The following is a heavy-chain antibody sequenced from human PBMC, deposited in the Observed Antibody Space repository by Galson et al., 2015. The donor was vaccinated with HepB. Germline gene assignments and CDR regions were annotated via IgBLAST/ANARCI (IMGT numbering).Heavy chain of an antibody. J-gene: IGHJ6*03. CDR2: IKSKTDGGTT. CDR3: TTLYSGYDDGAHYYYYYMDV. Sequence: SLRLSCAASGFTFSNAWMSWVRQAPGKGLEWVGRIKSKTDGGTTDYAAPVKGRFTISRDDSKNTLYLQMNSLKTEDTAVYYCTTLYSGYDDGAHYYYYYMDVWGKGTTVTVSS. CDR1: GFTFSNAW. V-gene: IGHV3-15*01. D-gene: IGHD5-12*01.